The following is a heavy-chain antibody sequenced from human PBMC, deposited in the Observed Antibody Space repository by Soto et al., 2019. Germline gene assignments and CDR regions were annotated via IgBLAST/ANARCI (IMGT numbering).Heavy chain of an antibody. D-gene: IGHD4-17*01. J-gene: IGHJ6*03. V-gene: IGHV3-30*18. CDR1: GFTFSSYG. CDR2: ISYDGSKK. CDR3: AKGYGPDYYYYMDV. Sequence: QVQLVESGGGVVQPGRSLRLSCAASGFTFSSYGMHWVRQAPGKGLEWVAVISYDGSKKYYADSVKGRFTISRDNSKNTMYLQMDSLRAEDTAVYYCAKGYGPDYYYYMDVWGKGTTVTVSS.